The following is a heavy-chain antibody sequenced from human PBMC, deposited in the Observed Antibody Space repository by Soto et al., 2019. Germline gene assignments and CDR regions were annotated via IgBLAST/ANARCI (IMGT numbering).Heavy chain of an antibody. V-gene: IGHV3-72*01. CDR1: GFTFSDHF. D-gene: IGHD1-20*01. CDR3: TSPQRSSYDWKYY. Sequence: EVQLVDSGGGLVQPGGSLRLSCAASGFTFSDHFMDCVRQAPGKGLEWVGRARHKIGHYMTEYAASVKGRFIISRDESKNSLFLQMHSLETEDTAVYYCTSPQRSSYDWKYYWGQGTLVTVSS. J-gene: IGHJ4*02. CDR2: ARHKIGHYMT.